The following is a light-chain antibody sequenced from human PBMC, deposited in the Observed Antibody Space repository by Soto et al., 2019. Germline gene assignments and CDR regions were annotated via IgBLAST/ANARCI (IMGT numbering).Light chain of an antibody. J-gene: IGLJ1*01. V-gene: IGLV1-40*01. CDR2: ENN. CDR1: SSNIGARYD. CDR3: QSYDSSLSGYV. Sequence: QSVLTQPPSVSGAPGQRVTISCTGSSSNIGARYDVHWYQQLPGTAPKHLIYENNNRPSGVPDRFSGSKSGASASLAITGLQAEDEADYYCQSYDSSLSGYVFGTGTKLTVL.